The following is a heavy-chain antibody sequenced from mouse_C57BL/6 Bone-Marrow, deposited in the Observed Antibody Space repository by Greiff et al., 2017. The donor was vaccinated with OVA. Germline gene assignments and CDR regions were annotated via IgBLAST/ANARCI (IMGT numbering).Heavy chain of an antibody. D-gene: IGHD5-1*01. CDR3: ARGVPWYFDG. Sequence: QVQLQQPGAELVMPGASVKLSCKASGYTFTSYWMHWVKQRPGQGLEWIGEIDPSDSYTNYNQKFKGKSTLTVDKSSSTAYMQLSSLTSEDSAVYYCARGVPWYFDGWGTGTTVTVSS. CDR1: GYTFTSYW. CDR2: IDPSDSYT. V-gene: IGHV1-69*01. J-gene: IGHJ1*03.